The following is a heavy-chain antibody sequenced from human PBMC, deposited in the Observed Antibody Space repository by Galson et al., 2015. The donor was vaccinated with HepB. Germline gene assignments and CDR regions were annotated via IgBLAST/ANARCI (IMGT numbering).Heavy chain of an antibody. CDR2: ISGSGGST. V-gene: IGHV3-23*01. J-gene: IGHJ4*02. CDR1: GFTFSSYA. CDR3: AKDPLYEYVWGSYRQTRVTGY. D-gene: IGHD3-16*02. Sequence: SLRLSCAASGFTFSSYAMSWVRQAPGKGLEWVSAISGSGGSTYYADSVKGRFTISRDSSKNTLYLQMNSLRAEDTAVYYCAKDPLYEYVWGSYRQTRVTGYWGQGTLVTVSS.